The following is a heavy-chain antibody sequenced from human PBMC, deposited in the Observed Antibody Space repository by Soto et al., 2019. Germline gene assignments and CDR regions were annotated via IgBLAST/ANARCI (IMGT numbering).Heavy chain of an antibody. CDR3: ARSRSAMADGMNV. D-gene: IGHD5-18*01. CDR1: GVNFRGYA. V-gene: IGHV3-23*01. J-gene: IGHJ6*02. Sequence: RGGSLRLSCEVSGVNFRGYAMSWVRQAPGKGLEWVSGIRIGPGITYYADSVKGRFTISSDISRKTVYLQMNNLRGEDTALYFCARSRSAMADGMNVWSQGTTVTVSS. CDR2: IRIGPGIT.